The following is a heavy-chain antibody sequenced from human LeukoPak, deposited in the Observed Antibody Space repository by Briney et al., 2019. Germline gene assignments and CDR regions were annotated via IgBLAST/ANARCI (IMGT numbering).Heavy chain of an antibody. Sequence: SETLSLTCTVSGGSISSGGYYWSWIRQPPGKGLEWIGYIYHSGSTYYNPSLKSRVTISVDRSKNQFSLKLSSVTAADTAVYYCARDHGYYGSGSYYDEGFDYWGQGTLVTVSS. CDR3: ARDHGYYGSGSYYDEGFDY. CDR1: GGSISSGGYY. D-gene: IGHD3-10*01. CDR2: IYHSGST. V-gene: IGHV4-30-2*01. J-gene: IGHJ4*02.